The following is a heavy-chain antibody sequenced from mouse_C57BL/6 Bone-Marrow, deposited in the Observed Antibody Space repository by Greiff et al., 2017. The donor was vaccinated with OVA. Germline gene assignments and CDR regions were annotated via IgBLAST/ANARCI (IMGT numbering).Heavy chain of an antibody. D-gene: IGHD1-1*01. J-gene: IGHJ2*01. Sequence: VQLQQSGPELVKPGASVKMSCKASGYTFTDYYMHWVKQKPGKGLEWIGEIYPGSGNTYYNEKFKGKATLTADTSSSTAYMQLSSLTSEDSAVYFCARVVGFDYWGQGTTLTVSS. CDR3: RVVGFDY. V-gene: IGHV1-83*01. CDR1: YTFTDYYM. CDR2: YPGSGNTY.